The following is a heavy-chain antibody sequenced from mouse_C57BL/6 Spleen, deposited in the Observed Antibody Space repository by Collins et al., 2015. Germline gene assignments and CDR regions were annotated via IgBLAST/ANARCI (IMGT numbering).Heavy chain of an antibody. CDR2: INTNTGEP. CDR1: GYTFTNYG. CDR3: ARREDTFDY. J-gene: IGHJ2*01. V-gene: IGHV9-3*02. Sequence: QIQLVQSGPELKKPGETVKISCKASGYTFTNYGMNWVKQAPGKGLKWMGWINTNTGEPTYAEEFKGRFAFSLETSASTAYLQINNLKNEDTATYFCARREDTFDYWGQGTTLTVSS.